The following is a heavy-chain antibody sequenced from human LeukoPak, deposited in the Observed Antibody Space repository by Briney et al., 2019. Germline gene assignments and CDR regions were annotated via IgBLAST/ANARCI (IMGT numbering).Heavy chain of an antibody. Sequence: ASVKVSCKASGYTFTDYYIHWVRQAPGQGLEWTGWINPSSGGTNYAQKFQGRVTVTRVTSINTAYMELTRLTSDDTAVYYCASVYSGYDLAQLDYWGQGTLVTVSS. CDR3: ASVYSGYDLAQLDY. V-gene: IGHV1-2*02. J-gene: IGHJ4*02. CDR2: INPSSGGT. D-gene: IGHD5-12*01. CDR1: GYTFTDYY.